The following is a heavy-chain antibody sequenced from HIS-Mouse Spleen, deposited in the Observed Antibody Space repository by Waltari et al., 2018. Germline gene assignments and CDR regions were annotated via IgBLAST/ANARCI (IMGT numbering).Heavy chain of an antibody. CDR1: GYTFTGYY. CDR2: INTNSGGT. J-gene: IGHJ3*01. V-gene: IGHV1-2*02. D-gene: IGHD3-3*01. CDR3: ARDQRITIFGF. Sequence: QVQLVQSGAEVTKPGAAVTVSCKASGYTFTGYYMPRVRQAAGKGLEWMGWINTNSGGTNYAKKFQGRVTMNRDTSIRAAYMELSRLRSDDTAVYYCARDQRITIFGFWGQGTMVTVSS.